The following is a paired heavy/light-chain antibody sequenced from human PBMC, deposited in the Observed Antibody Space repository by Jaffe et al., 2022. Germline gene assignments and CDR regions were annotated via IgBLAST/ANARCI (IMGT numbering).Light chain of an antibody. J-gene: IGKJ3*01. CDR1: QGISSY. V-gene: IGKV1-9*01. CDR2: AAS. CDR3: QQLNSYPWVFT. Sequence: DIQLTQSPSFLSASVGDRVTITCRASQGISSYLAWYQQKPGKAPKLLIYAASTLQSGVPSRFSGSGSGTEFTLTISSLQPEDFATYYCQQLNSYPWVFTFGPGTKVDIK.
Heavy chain of an antibody. CDR3: ARGVVDTAMVIGFNLEYYFDY. CDR1: GGTFSSYA. Sequence: QVQLVQSGAEVKKPGSSVKVSCKASGGTFSSYAISWVRQAPGQGLEWMGGIIPIFGTANYAQKFQGRVTITTDESTSTAYMELSSLRSEDTAVYYCARGVVDTAMVIGFNLEYYFDYWGQGTLVTVSS. V-gene: IGHV1-69*05. D-gene: IGHD5-18*01. CDR2: IIPIFGTA. J-gene: IGHJ4*02.